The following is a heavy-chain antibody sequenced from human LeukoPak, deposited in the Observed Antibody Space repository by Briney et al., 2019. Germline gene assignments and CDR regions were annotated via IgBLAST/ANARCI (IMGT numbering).Heavy chain of an antibody. CDR1: GVTFSNYA. Sequence: PGGSLRLSCAASGVTFSNYAMSWVRQAPGRGLEWGSTITVSGDSTYYADSVKGRFTISRDNSRNTLFLQMNNLRPEDTAVYYRPNGCGTSDCFTSEYCGQGTLVTVSS. D-gene: IGHD2-21*02. CDR2: ITVSGDST. J-gene: IGHJ4*02. CDR3: PNGCGTSDCFTSEY. V-gene: IGHV3-23*01.